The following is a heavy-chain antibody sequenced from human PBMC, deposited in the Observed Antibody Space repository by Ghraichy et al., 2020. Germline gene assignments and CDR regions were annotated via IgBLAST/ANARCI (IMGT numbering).Heavy chain of an antibody. V-gene: IGHV1-69*13. CDR2: IIPIFGTA. CDR1: GGTFSSYA. J-gene: IGHJ6*02. D-gene: IGHD1-7*01. CDR3: ARDGDGGGELELRSQSYYYGMDV. Sequence: SVKVSCKASGGTFSSYAISWVRQAPGQGLEWMGGIIPIFGTANYAQKFQGRVTITADESTSTAYMELSSLRSEDTAVYYCARDGDGGGELELRSQSYYYGMDVWGQGTTVTVSS.